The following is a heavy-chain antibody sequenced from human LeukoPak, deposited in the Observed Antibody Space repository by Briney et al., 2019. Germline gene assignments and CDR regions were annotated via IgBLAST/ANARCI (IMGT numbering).Heavy chain of an antibody. V-gene: IGHV4-59*08. J-gene: IGHJ3*02. Sequence: SETLSLTCTVSGGSISSYYWSWIRQPPGKGLEWIGYISYSGSTNYNPSLKSRVTISIDTSKNQFSLKLRSVTAADTAIYYCARQGYDILTGYIDAFDIWGQGTMVTVSS. D-gene: IGHD3-9*01. CDR3: ARQGYDILTGYIDAFDI. CDR1: GGSISSYY. CDR2: ISYSGST.